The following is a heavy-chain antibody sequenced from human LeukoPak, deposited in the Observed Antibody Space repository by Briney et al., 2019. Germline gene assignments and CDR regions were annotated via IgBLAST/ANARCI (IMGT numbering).Heavy chain of an antibody. D-gene: IGHD5-24*01. V-gene: IGHV4-34*01. CDR3: ARFRRDGYPFDY. J-gene: IGHJ4*02. CDR1: GGSFSGYY. Sequence: TSETLSLTCAVYGGSFSGYYWSWIRQPPGKGLEWVGSIYHSGSTYYNPSLKSRVTISVDTSKNESSLKLSSVTAEDTAVYYFARFRRDGYPFDYWGQGTLVTVSS. CDR2: IYHSGST.